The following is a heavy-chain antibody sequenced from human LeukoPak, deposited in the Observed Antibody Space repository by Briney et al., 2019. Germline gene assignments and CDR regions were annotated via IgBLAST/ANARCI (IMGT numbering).Heavy chain of an antibody. V-gene: IGHV4-59*01. Sequence: SETLSLTCTVSGGSISSYYWIWIRQPPANGLESIGYIDYSGSTNYNPSLKSRVTISVDTSKNQFSLKLSSVTAADTAVYYCARVHDREVPANYYFDYWGQGTLVTVSS. D-gene: IGHD2-2*01. CDR3: ARVHDREVPANYYFDY. CDR2: IDYSGST. J-gene: IGHJ4*02. CDR1: GGSISSYY.